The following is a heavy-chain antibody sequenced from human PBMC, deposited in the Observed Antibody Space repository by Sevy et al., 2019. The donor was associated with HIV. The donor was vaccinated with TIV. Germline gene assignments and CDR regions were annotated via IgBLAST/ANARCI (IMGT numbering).Heavy chain of an antibody. CDR3: ARDDGNYYFHY. J-gene: IGHJ4*02. Sequence: GGSLRLSCAASGFTFSKYWRGWVRQAPGKGLEWVANIKQDAGQKYYVDSVKGRFTISRDNAKNSLSLQMNSLSAEDTAVYFCARDDGNYYFHYWGQGTLVTVSS. CDR1: GFTFSKYW. D-gene: IGHD1-7*01. CDR2: IKQDAGQK. V-gene: IGHV3-7*01.